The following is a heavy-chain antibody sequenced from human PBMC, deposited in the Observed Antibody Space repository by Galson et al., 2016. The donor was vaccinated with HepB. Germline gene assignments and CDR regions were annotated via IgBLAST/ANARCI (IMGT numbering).Heavy chain of an antibody. V-gene: IGHV3-13*01. J-gene: IGHJ4*02. CDR3: AVFAVGH. CDR1: GFTFSSYD. D-gene: IGHD6-19*01. Sequence: SLRLSCAASGFTFSSYDMHWVRQATGKGLEWVSGIGIAGDTYYPDSVKGRFTISRENAKNSLYLQMNSLRAGDTAVYYCAVFAVGHWGQGTLVTVSS. CDR2: IGIAGDT.